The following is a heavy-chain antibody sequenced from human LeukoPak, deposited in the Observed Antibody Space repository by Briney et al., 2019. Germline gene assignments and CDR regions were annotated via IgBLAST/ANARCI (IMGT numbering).Heavy chain of an antibody. J-gene: IGHJ3*02. CDR1: GGTFSSYA. D-gene: IGHD2-2*01. V-gene: IGHV1-69*13. CDR2: IIPIFGTA. CDR3: TAGYCSSTSCLEDAFDI. Sequence: SVKVSCKASGGTFSSYAISWVRQAPGQGLEWMGGIIPIFGTANYAQKFQGRVTITADESTSTAYMELSSLRSEDTAVYYCTAGYCSSTSCLEDAFDIWGQGTMVTVSS.